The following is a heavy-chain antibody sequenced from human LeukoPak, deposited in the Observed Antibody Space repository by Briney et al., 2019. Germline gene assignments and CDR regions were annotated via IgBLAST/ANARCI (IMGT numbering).Heavy chain of an antibody. D-gene: IGHD2-2*02. V-gene: IGHV3-9*01. J-gene: IGHJ4*02. CDR1: GFTFDDYA. CDR3: AKEYCSSTSCYTSFDY. Sequence: GGSLRLSCAASGFTFDDYAMHWVRQAPGKGLEWVSGISWNRGSIGYADSVKGRFTISRDNAENSLYLQMNSLRAEDTALYYCAKEYCSSTSCYTSFDYWGQGTLVTVSS. CDR2: ISWNRGSI.